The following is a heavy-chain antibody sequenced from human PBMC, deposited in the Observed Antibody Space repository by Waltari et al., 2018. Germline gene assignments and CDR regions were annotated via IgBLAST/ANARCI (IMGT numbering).Heavy chain of an antibody. V-gene: IGHV3-23*01. CDR1: GLTFSSDD. D-gene: IGHD1-1*01. Sequence: EAQLLESGGGLIQPGGSLRVSCAASGLTFSSDDMSWVRQAPGKGLEGVSSIGTFNDRYYADSVRGRFTISRDNSKNTLYLQMSSLRAEDTAVYFCAKHWDYWGQGTLVTVSS. CDR2: IGTFNDR. CDR3: AKHWDY. J-gene: IGHJ4*02.